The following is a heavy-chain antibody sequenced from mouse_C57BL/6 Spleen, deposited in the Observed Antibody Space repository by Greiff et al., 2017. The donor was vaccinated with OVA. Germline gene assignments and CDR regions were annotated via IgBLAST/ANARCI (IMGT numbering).Heavy chain of an antibody. CDR1: GYTFTSYW. V-gene: IGHV1-5*01. CDR3: TRGPYDYDLYYYAMDY. CDR2: IYPGNSDT. D-gene: IGHD2-4*01. J-gene: IGHJ4*01. Sequence: EVQLQESGTVLARPGASVKMSCKTSGYTFTSYWMHWVKQRPGQGLEWIGAIYPGNSDTSYNQKFKGKAKLTAVTSASTAYMELSSLTYEDSAVYYCTRGPYDYDLYYYAMDYWGQGTSVTVSS.